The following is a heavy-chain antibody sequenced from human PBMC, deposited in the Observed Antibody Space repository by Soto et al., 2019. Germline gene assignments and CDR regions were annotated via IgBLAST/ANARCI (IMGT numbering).Heavy chain of an antibody. CDR3: AREVTLTGYDHNWLDP. J-gene: IGHJ5*02. Sequence: SQTLSLSCAISGDSVSSNSAAWNWIRQSPSRGLEWLGRTYYRSKWYNDYAVSVKSRITINPDTSKNQFSLQLNSVTPEDTAVYYCAREVTLTGYDHNWLDPLGQGTLVTVSS. CDR2: TYYRSKWYN. D-gene: IGHD3-9*01. CDR1: GDSVSSNSAA. V-gene: IGHV6-1*01.